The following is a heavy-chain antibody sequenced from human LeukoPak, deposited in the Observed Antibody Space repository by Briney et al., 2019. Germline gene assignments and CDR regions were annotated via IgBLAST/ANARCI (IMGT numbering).Heavy chain of an antibody. D-gene: IGHD6-19*01. CDR2: TSGDGSST. CDR3: ARGSNGWSGIDY. CDR1: EFTFSSHW. V-gene: IGHV3-74*01. J-gene: IGHJ4*02. Sequence: GGALRLSCVASEFTFSSHWMYWVRRAPRVGLVWVSRTSGDGSSTNYEDSVKGRFAISRDNAKNTLYLKMYSLRDEDTSVYYCARGSNGWSGIDYWGQGTLVTVSS.